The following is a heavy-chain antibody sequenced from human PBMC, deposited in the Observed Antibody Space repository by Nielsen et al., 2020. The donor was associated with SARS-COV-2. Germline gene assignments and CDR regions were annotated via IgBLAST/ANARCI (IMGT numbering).Heavy chain of an antibody. D-gene: IGHD6-13*01. Sequence: GGSLRLSCAASGFTFSSYGMHWVRQAPGKGLEWVSVISYDGSNKYYADSVKGRFTISRDNSKNTLYLQMNSLRAEDTAVYYCARARGYSSSWYLGWFDPWGQGTLVTVSS. J-gene: IGHJ5*02. CDR1: GFTFSSYG. CDR2: ISYDGSNK. CDR3: ARARGYSSSWYLGWFDP. V-gene: IGHV3-30*03.